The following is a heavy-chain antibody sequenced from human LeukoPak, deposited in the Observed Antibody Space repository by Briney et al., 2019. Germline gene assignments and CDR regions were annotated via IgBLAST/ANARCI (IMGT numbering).Heavy chain of an antibody. CDR3: ARWYWHNVRMTIFGVVTLVEY. V-gene: IGHV4-34*01. J-gene: IGHJ4*02. CDR2: INHSGST. Sequence: SETLSLTCAVYGGSFSGYYWSWIRQPPQKGLEWIGEINHSGSTNYNPSLKSRVTISVDTSKNQFSLKLRSVTAAATAVYYCARWYWHNVRMTIFGVVTLVEYLVRGQLVAVSS. D-gene: IGHD3-3*01. CDR1: GGSFSGYY.